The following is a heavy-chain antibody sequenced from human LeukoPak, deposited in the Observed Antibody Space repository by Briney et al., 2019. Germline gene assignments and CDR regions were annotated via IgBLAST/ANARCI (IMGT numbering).Heavy chain of an antibody. CDR2: IYYSGTT. CDR1: GGSISSYF. J-gene: IGHJ4*02. CDR3: AREPRSPGGRGRPFDF. D-gene: IGHD2-15*01. V-gene: IGHV4-59*01. Sequence: SETLSLTCTVSGGSISSYFWSWIRQPPGKGLEWIGYIYYSGTTNYNPPLKSRVTISVDTSKNQFSLRLSSVTAADTAVYYCAREPRSPGGRGRPFDFWGQGTLVTVSS.